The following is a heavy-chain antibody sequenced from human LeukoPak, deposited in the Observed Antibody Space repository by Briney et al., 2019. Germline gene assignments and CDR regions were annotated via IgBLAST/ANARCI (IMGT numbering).Heavy chain of an antibody. CDR2: IYPGDSDT. J-gene: IGHJ4*02. V-gene: IGHV5-51*01. D-gene: IGHD3-22*01. CDR3: ARLIHYDSSGSDQYYFDY. CDR1: GYSFTSYW. Sequence: GESLKISCKGSGYSFTSYWIGWVRQMPGKGLEWMGIIYPGDSDTRYSPSFQGQVTISADKSISTAYLQWSSLKASDTAMYYCARLIHYDSSGSDQYYFDYWGQGTPVTVSS.